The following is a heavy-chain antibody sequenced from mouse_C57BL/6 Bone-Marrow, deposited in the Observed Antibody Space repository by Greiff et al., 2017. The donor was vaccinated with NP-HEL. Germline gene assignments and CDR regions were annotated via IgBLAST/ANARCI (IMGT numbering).Heavy chain of an antibody. D-gene: IGHD1-1*01. J-gene: IGHJ2*01. CDR1: GYTFTDYY. CDR3: ARSPFYYYGSSRHFDY. CDR2: INPNNGGT. Sequence: VQLKQSGPELVKPGASVKISCKASGYTFTDYYMNWVKQSHGKSLEWIGDINPNNGGTSYNQKFKGKATLTVDKSSSTAYMELRSLTSEDSAVYYCARSPFYYYGSSRHFDYWGQGTTLTVSS. V-gene: IGHV1-26*01.